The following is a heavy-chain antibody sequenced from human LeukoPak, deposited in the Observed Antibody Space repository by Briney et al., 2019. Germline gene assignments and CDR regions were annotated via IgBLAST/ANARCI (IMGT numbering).Heavy chain of an antibody. Sequence: PSETLSLTCAVYGGSFSGYYWSWIRQPPGKGLEWIGEINHSGSTNYNPSLKSRVTISVDTSKNQFSLKLSSVTAADTAVYYCARRGRRYCSSTSCYSEFDYWGQGTLVTVSS. V-gene: IGHV4-34*01. D-gene: IGHD2-2*01. CDR3: ARRGRRYCSSTSCYSEFDY. CDR1: GGSFSGYY. J-gene: IGHJ4*02. CDR2: INHSGST.